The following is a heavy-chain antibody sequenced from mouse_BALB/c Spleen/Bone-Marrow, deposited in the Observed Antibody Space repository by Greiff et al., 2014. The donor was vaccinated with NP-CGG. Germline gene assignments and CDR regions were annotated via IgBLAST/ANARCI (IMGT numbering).Heavy chain of an antibody. V-gene: IGHV1-54*01. CDR1: GYAFTNYL. J-gene: IGHJ2*01. CDR2: LNPESGGS. D-gene: IGHD1-1*01. CDR3: ARSTTVKDYFDY. Sequence: VQLQESGAELVRPGTSVKVSCKASGYAFTNYLIEWLKQRPGQGLEWIGVLNPESGGSHYNEKFKGKATLTADKSSSTAYMQLSSLTSDDSAVYFCARSTTVKDYFDYWGQGTTLTVSS.